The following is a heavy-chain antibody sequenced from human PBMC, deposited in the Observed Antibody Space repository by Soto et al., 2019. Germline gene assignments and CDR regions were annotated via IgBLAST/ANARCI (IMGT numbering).Heavy chain of an antibody. CDR3: AKGTTVTPWRYLDL. D-gene: IGHD4-17*01. Sequence: QEQLVESGGGVVQPGKSLRLSCAASRFAFSSYAMHWVRQAPGKGLEWLAVISYDGGYENYADSVKGRFTVSRDNSKTTLWLQINSLRPEDTALYYFAKGTTVTPWRYLDLWGQGTLVTVSS. V-gene: IGHV3-30*18. J-gene: IGHJ2*01. CDR2: ISYDGGYE. CDR1: RFAFSSYA.